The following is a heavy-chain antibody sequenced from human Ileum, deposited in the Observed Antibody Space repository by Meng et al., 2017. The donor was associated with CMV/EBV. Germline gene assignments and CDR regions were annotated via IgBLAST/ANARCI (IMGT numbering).Heavy chain of an antibody. CDR3: TRHTSVLGDY. J-gene: IGHJ4*02. V-gene: IGHV3-73*01. Sequence: CVVSGFTFSGSAMHWGRQASGKGLEWVGHIRSKANTYATAYAAPVKGRFTISRDDSKNTAYLQMNSLKTEDTAVYYCTRHTSVLGDYWGQGTLVTVSS. CDR2: IRSKANTYAT. D-gene: IGHD2-8*01. CDR1: GFTFSGSA.